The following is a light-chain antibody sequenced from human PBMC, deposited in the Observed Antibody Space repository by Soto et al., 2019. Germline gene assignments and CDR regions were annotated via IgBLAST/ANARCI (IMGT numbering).Light chain of an antibody. CDR1: QSFSTY. CDR2: DTS. J-gene: IGKJ5*01. V-gene: IGKV3-11*01. CDR3: HQWNT. Sequence: FVLTQSPFTLSLSPGDSAPFSCRGSQSFSTYLAWYHQKPGQHXRLXIYDTSYRVAGIPTRFTVSRSGTDFTLTISSLEPEDFGLYIWHQWNTFGQGTRLEIK.